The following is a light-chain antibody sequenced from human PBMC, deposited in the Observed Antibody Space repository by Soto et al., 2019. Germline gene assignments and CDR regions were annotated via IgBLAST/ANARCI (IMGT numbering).Light chain of an antibody. V-gene: IGLV1-51*02. CDR2: ENN. CDR1: SSNIGNNY. CDR3: GTWDSSLSVV. Sequence: QSVLTQPPSVSAAPGQKVTISCSGSSSNIGNNYVSWYQQLPGTAPKLLIYENNKRPSGIPDRFSGSKSGTSATLGITGLQTGDEADYYCGTWDSSLSVVFGGGTKVTVL. J-gene: IGLJ2*01.